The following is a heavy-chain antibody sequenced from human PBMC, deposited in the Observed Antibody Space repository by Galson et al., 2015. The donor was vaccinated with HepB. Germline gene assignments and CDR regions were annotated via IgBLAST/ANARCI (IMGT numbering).Heavy chain of an antibody. D-gene: IGHD5-18*01. CDR2: ISYDGSNK. CDR1: GFTFSSYA. Sequence: SLRLSCAASGFTFSSYAMHWVRQAPGKGLEWVAVISYDGSNKYYADSVKGRFTISRDNSKNTLYLQMNSLRAEDTAVYYCARDPSTAMVYYDAFDIWGQGTMVTVSS. CDR3: ARDPSTAMVYYDAFDI. J-gene: IGHJ3*02. V-gene: IGHV3-30-3*01.